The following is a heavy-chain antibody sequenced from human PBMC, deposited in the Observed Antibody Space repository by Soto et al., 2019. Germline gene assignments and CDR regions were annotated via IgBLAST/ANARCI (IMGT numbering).Heavy chain of an antibody. V-gene: IGHV5-10-1*01. CDR3: ARQSRSSSWQVDY. CDR1: GYSFSNHW. CDR2: IGPTDSYN. J-gene: IGHJ4*02. D-gene: IGHD6-13*01. Sequence: GESLKISCKGSGYSFSNHWINWVRQMPGKGLEWMGRIGPTDSYNNYNPSFEGHVTMSVDKSIITAYLQWSSLKASDTAIYYCARQSRSSSWQVDYWGQGTLVTVSS.